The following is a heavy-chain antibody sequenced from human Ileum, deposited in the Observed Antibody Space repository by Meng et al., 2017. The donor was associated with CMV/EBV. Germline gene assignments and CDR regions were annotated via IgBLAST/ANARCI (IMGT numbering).Heavy chain of an antibody. CDR3: ARDISPWGASNSYYLDY. J-gene: IGHJ4*02. Sequence: SVRSGSYYWSWIRQPPGKGLEYIGYIYYSGNTDYNPSLKSRVSISIDTSKNQFSLNVRSVTAADTAVYYCARDISPWGASNSYYLDYWGQGTLVTVSS. CDR2: IYYSGNT. CDR1: SVRSGSYY. V-gene: IGHV4-61*01. D-gene: IGHD4-11*01.